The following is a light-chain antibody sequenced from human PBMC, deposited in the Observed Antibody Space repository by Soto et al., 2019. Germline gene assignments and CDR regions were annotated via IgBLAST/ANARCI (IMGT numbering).Light chain of an antibody. CDR1: SSDVGGYNF. J-gene: IGLJ3*02. V-gene: IGLV2-14*01. CDR3: NSYTSSSARV. CDR2: EVS. Sequence: QSALTQPASVSGSPGQSITISCTGTSSDVGGYNFVSWYQQYPGKAPKVIIYEVSNRPSGVSHCFSGSKSGNTAPLTISGLQAEDEADYYCNSYTSSSARVFGGGTKLTVL.